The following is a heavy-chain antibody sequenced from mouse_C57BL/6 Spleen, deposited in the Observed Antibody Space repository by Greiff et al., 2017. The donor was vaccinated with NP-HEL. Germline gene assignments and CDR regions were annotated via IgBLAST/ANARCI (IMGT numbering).Heavy chain of an antibody. CDR3: ARKGGDYDGNYAMDY. D-gene: IGHD2-4*01. CDR1: GYTFTRYW. J-gene: IGHJ4*01. CDR2: IDPSDSYT. V-gene: IGHV1-69*01. Sequence: QVQLQQPGAELVIPGASVKLSCQASGYTFTRYWMHLVKQRPGQGLEWIGEIDPSDSYTNYNQKFKGKSTLTVDKSSSTAYMQLSSLTSEDSAVYYCARKGGDYDGNYAMDYWGQGTSVTVSS.